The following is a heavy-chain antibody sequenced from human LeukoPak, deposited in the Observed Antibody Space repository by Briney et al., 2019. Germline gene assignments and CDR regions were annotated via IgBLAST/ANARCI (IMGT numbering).Heavy chain of an antibody. D-gene: IGHD6-19*01. V-gene: IGHV3-53*01. CDR2: IYSGGST. CDR3: ARGRGSGWYDAFDI. Sequence: PGGSLRLSCAASGFTVSSNYMSWVRQAPGKGLEWVSIIYSGGSTYYADSVKGRFTVSRDNSKNTLYLQVNSLRAEDTAVYYCARGRGSGWYDAFDIWGQGTMVTVSS. CDR1: GFTVSSNY. J-gene: IGHJ3*02.